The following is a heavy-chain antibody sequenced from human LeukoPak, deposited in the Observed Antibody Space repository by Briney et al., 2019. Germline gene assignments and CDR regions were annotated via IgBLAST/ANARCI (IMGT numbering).Heavy chain of an antibody. D-gene: IGHD6-19*01. J-gene: IGHJ3*02. V-gene: IGHV1-18*01. CDR1: GYSFTSNV. CDR2: ISAYNGNT. CDR3: ARFGLGKHIEVAGIPFDI. Sequence: ASVKVSCKASGYSFTSNVISWVRQAPGQGLEWMGWISAYNGNTNYAQKLQGRVTMTTDTSTSTAYLELRSLRSDDTAVYYCARFGLGKHIEVAGIPFDIWGQGTMVTVSS.